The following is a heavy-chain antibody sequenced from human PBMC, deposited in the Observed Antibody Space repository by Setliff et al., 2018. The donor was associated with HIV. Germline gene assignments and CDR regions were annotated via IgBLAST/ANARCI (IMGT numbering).Heavy chain of an antibody. V-gene: IGHV1-2*06. Sequence: GASVKVSCKASGYTFTGYYMHWVRQAPGQGLEWMGRINPNSGGTNYAQKFQGRVTMTRDTSISTAYMELSRLRSDDTAMYYCARADYDILTAYYSSAFDMWGQGTMVTVSS. J-gene: IGHJ3*02. CDR1: GYTFTGYY. D-gene: IGHD3-9*01. CDR2: INPNSGGT. CDR3: ARADYDILTAYYSSAFDM.